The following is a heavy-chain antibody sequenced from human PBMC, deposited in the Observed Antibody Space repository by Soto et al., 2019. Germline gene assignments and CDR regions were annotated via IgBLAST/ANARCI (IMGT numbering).Heavy chain of an antibody. J-gene: IGHJ6*03. CDR1: GFTFSSYG. CDR3: ATLGDSSSSPRFGPYYYYYMDV. CDR2: ISYDGTNK. V-gene: IGHV3-30*03. Sequence: QPGGSLRLSCAASGFTFSSYGMHWVRQAPGKGLEWVTVISYDGTNKYYGDSVKGRFTISRDNSKNTLYLQMNSLRAEDTALYYCATLGDSSSSPRFGPYYYYYMDVWGKGTTVTVSS. D-gene: IGHD6-6*01.